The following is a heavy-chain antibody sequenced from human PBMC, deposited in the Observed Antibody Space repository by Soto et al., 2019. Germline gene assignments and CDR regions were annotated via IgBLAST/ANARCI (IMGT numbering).Heavy chain of an antibody. Sequence: SETLSLTCTVSGGSISTYYWNWIRQPPGKGLEWIGYLYYGGSTNYNPSLESRVTISLDTSKNQISLKLSSVTAADTAVYYCARGRDDYNGWYVDLWGRSSLVTVSS. J-gene: IGHJ2*01. CDR3: ARGRDDYNGWYVDL. CDR1: GGSISTYY. CDR2: LYYGGST. D-gene: IGHD4-4*01. V-gene: IGHV4-59*01.